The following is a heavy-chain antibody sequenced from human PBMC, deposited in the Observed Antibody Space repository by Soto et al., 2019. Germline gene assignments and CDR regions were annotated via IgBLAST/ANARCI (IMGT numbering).Heavy chain of an antibody. V-gene: IGHV4-59*01. Sequence: QVQLQESGPGLVKPSETLSLTCTVSGGSISSYYWSWIRQPPGKGLEWIGYIYYSGSTNYNPSLKSRVTISVDTSKNQFSLKLSSVTAADTAVYYCARGRGGSERTQLETYYYYYYYMDVWGKGTTVTVSS. D-gene: IGHD6-6*01. J-gene: IGHJ6*03. CDR3: ARGRGGSERTQLETYYYYYYYMDV. CDR2: IYYSGST. CDR1: GGSISSYY.